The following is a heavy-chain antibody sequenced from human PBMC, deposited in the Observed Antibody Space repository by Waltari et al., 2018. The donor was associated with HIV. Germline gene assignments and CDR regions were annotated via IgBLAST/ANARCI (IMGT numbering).Heavy chain of an antibody. Sequence: EVQVLASGGALVRPGGSLRLSCAASGFTCRHYGMSWFRQAPGKGLEWVSTISGSGGSTYYADSVKGRFTVSRDNSKNTLYLQMNSLRAEDTAVYFCVKEHQYSHSWYSYYGMDVWGQGTTVTVSS. D-gene: IGHD6-13*01. J-gene: IGHJ6*02. V-gene: IGHV3-23*01. CDR1: GFTCRHYG. CDR2: ISGSGGST. CDR3: VKEHQYSHSWYSYYGMDV.